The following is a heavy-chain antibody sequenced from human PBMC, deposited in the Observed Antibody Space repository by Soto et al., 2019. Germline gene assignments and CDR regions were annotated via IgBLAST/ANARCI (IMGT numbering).Heavy chain of an antibody. V-gene: IGHV4-4*02. CDR3: ARHIAVPTTRGFDY. J-gene: IGHJ4*02. CDR1: GASVNSNNW. Sequence: QVQLQESGPRLVKPLGTLSLTCVVSGASVNSNNWWSWVRQSPGKGLEWIGETYRSGTTNYNASLESRASISMDQSNNQISLHMISLTVADTAVYYCARHIAVPTTRGFDYWGQGILVTVSS. CDR2: TYRSGTT. D-gene: IGHD6-19*01.